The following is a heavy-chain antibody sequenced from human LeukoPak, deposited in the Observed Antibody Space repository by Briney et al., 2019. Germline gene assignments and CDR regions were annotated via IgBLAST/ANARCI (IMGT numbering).Heavy chain of an antibody. CDR2: IYYSGST. CDR1: GGSISRGGYY. V-gene: IGHV4-31*03. J-gene: IGHJ4*02. Sequence: SQTLSLTCTVSGGSISRGGYYWSWIRQHPGKGLEWIGYIYYSGSTYYNPSLKSRVTISVDTPKNQFSLKLSSVTAADTAVYYCARGDSSGYYCPGDYWGQGTLVTVSS. CDR3: ARGDSSGYYCPGDY. D-gene: IGHD3-22*01.